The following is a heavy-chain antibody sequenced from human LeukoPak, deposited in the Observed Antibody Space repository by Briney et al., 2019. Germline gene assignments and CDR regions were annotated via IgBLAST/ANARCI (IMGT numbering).Heavy chain of an antibody. CDR1: GGTFSSYA. V-gene: IGHV1-69*05. Sequence: SVKVSCKASGGTFSSYAISWVRQAPGQGLEWMGRIIPIFDTANYAQKFQGRVTITTDESTSTAYMELSSLRSEDTAVYYCARDGSRGDFDYWGQGTLVTVSS. CDR2: IIPIFDTA. D-gene: IGHD3-10*01. CDR3: ARDGSRGDFDY. J-gene: IGHJ4*02.